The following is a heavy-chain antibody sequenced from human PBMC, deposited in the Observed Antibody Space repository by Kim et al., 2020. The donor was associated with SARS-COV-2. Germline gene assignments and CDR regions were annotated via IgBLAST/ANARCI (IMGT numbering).Heavy chain of an antibody. V-gene: IGHV4-39*01. CDR3: ARQVPLRAVPDFDY. CDR2: IYYSGST. Sequence: SETLSLTCTVSGGSISSSSYYWGWIRQPPGKGLEWIGSIYYSGSTYYNPSLKSRVTISVDTSKNQFSLKLSSVTAADTAVYYCARQVPLRAVPDFDYWGQGTLVTVSS. D-gene: IGHD4-17*01. CDR1: GGSISSSSYY. J-gene: IGHJ4*02.